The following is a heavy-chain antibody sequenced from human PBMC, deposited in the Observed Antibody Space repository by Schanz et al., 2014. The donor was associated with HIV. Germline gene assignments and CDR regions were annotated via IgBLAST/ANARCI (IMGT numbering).Heavy chain of an antibody. CDR1: GGSLSSGGSYS. D-gene: IGHD1-26*01. CDR3: ARGPSGGLTPSRGMDV. Sequence: QVQLQESGPGLVKPSETLSLTCTVSGGSLSSGGSYSWSWVRKPPGKGLEWIGHIYHTGGASYTPSLKRRVPMSVDKSKTQFSLKLTSVTAADTAVYYCARGPSGGLTPSRGMDVWGQGTTVTVSS. V-gene: IGHV4-30-2*01. J-gene: IGHJ6*02. CDR2: IYHTGGA.